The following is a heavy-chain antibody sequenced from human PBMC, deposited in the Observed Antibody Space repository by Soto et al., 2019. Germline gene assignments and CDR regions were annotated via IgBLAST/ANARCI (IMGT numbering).Heavy chain of an antibody. CDR3: ARKILGSTSRPNYCYFDL. Sequence: EVQLLESGGGLVQPGGSLRLSCAGSGFTFINYAMNWVRQAPGKGLEWVSSISGGGDATFFADSVRGRFTISRDNSKNTVTLQMNSLGVDDTAVNYCARKILGSTSRPNYCYFDLWGRGTLVTVSS. D-gene: IGHD2-2*01. CDR1: GFTFINYA. V-gene: IGHV3-23*01. CDR2: ISGGGDAT. J-gene: IGHJ2*01.